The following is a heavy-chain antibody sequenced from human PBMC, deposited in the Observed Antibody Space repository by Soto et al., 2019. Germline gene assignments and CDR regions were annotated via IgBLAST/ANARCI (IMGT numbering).Heavy chain of an antibody. CDR3: AREVQGTTVTET. Sequence: QVQLHESGPGLVKHSETLYLTCTVSGGSVTSGTSYWSWIRQPPGKGLEWIGYIFYSGSTNYNPSLKSRVTISVDTSKNQFSLKLSSVTAADTAVYYCAREVQGTTVTETWGQGTLVTVSS. D-gene: IGHD4-17*01. J-gene: IGHJ5*02. CDR1: GGSVTSGTSY. V-gene: IGHV4-61*01. CDR2: IFYSGST.